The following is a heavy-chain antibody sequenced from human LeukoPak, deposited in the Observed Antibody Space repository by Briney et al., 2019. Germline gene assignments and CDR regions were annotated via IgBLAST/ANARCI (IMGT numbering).Heavy chain of an antibody. CDR2: IYYSGST. CDR3: ARRGYSYGYIGSDY. Sequence: SETLSLTCTVSGGSIISYYWSWIRQPPGKGLEWIGYIYYSGSTNYNPSLKSRVTISVDTSKNQFSLKLSSVTAADTAVYYCARRGYSYGYIGSDYWGQGTLVTVSS. J-gene: IGHJ4*02. D-gene: IGHD5-18*01. CDR1: GGSIISYY. V-gene: IGHV4-59*12.